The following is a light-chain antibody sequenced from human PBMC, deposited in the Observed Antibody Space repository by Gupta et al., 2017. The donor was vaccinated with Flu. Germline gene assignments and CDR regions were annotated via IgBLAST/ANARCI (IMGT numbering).Light chain of an antibody. CDR1: QSTGRF. CDR2: GAS. CDR3: QQSDSSPST. J-gene: IGKJ2*01. V-gene: IGKV1-39*01. Sequence: PSSLSASVGDRVTITCRASQSTGRFLNCYQQKPGEAPKVLINGASSSQSGVPSNFSGTASGTDFILTISMLQPEDFATYYCQQSDSSPSTFGPGTKMEIK.